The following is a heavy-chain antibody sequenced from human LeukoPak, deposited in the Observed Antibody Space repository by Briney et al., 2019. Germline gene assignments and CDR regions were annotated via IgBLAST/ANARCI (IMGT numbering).Heavy chain of an antibody. J-gene: IGHJ6*03. Sequence: SETLSLTCTVSGGSISSYYWSWIRQPPGKGLEWIGYIYYSGSTNYNPSLKSRVTISVDTSKNQFSLKLSSVTAADTAVYYCARETSQKGAHYMDVWGKGATITISS. CDR1: GGSISSYY. CDR2: IYYSGST. D-gene: IGHD3-16*01. CDR3: ARETSQKGAHYMDV. V-gene: IGHV4-59*01.